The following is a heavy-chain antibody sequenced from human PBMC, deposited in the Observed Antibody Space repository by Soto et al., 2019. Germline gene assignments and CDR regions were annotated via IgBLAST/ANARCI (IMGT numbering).Heavy chain of an antibody. D-gene: IGHD5-12*01. CDR1: GGAFSSYA. V-gene: IGHV1-69*12. Sequence: QVQLVQSGAEVKKPGSSVKVSCKASGGAFSSYAISWVRQAPGQGLEWMAGIIPIFGTANYAQKFQGRVTITADESTSTAYMELSSLRSEDTAVYYCARALPSYSGYYSADFDYWGQGTLVTVSS. CDR2: IIPIFGTA. CDR3: ARALPSYSGYYSADFDY. J-gene: IGHJ4*02.